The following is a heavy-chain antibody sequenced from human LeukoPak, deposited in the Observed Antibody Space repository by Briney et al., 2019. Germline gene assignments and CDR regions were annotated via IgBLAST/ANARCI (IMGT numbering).Heavy chain of an antibody. CDR3: ARHDWFDP. CDR2: ISGSGGNT. D-gene: IGHD3-3*01. J-gene: IGHJ5*02. V-gene: IGHV3-23*01. Sequence: GGSLRLSCAASGFTFSSYAMNWVRQVPGKGLEWVSSISGSGGNTYYADSVKSRFTISRDNSKNTLYLQMNSLRADDTAVYYCARHDWFDPWGQGTLVTVSS. CDR1: GFTFSSYA.